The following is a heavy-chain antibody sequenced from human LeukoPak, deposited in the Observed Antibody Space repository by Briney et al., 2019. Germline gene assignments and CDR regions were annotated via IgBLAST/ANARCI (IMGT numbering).Heavy chain of an antibody. CDR1: GYIYTSYW. CDR2: IYPGDSNT. D-gene: IGHD5-24*01. J-gene: IGHJ4*02. V-gene: IGHV5-51*01. Sequence: GESLKISCNSSGYIYTSYWIGWVRRMPGKGGEGMGIIYPGDSNTRYSPSFQGQVTISADKSISTAYLQWSSLKASDTAMYYCARRGGEMATIDYWGQGTLVTVSS. CDR3: ARRGGEMATIDY.